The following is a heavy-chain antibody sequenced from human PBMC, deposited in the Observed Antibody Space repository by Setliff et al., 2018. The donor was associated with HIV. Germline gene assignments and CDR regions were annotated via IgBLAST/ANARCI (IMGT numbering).Heavy chain of an antibody. CDR3: ARGTTLNVVPDAFDI. D-gene: IGHD4-17*01. V-gene: IGHV4-61*09. Sequence: SETLSLTCTVSGGSISSGSYYWSWIRQPAGKGLEWIGHIYHAGNTYYNPSLKSRVTISVDTSKNQISLRLNSLTAADTAVYYCARGTTLNVVPDAFDIWGQGTMVTVSS. J-gene: IGHJ3*02. CDR2: IYHAGNT. CDR1: GGSISSGSYY.